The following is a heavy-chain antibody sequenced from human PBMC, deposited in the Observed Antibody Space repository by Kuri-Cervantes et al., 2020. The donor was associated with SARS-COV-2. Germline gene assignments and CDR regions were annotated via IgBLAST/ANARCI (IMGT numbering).Heavy chain of an antibody. CDR3: ARVRNDYYYYYYMDV. Sequence: GESLKISCAASGFTVSSNYMSWVRQAPGKGLEWVSVIYSGGSTYYADSVKGRFTISRDNAKNSLYLQMNSLRAEDTAVYYCARVRNDYYYYYYMDVWGKGTTVTVSS. CDR2: IYSGGST. J-gene: IGHJ6*03. CDR1: GFTVSSNY. V-gene: IGHV3-53*01.